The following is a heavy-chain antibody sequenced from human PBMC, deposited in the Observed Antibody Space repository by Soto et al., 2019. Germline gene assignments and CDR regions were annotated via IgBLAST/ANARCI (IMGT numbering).Heavy chain of an antibody. CDR3: ERPRDSGSYYYSFDS. CDR2: IYPADSRV. CDR1: GYSFPSQW. Sequence: GESLKISCKGSGYSFPSQWIGWVRQTPGKGLEWMGSIYPADSRVTYSPSFQGRVTISADNSITTSSLQFSSLKTSDTATYFCERPRDSGSYYYSFDSWGQGTPVTVSS. V-gene: IGHV5-51*01. J-gene: IGHJ4*02. D-gene: IGHD1-26*01.